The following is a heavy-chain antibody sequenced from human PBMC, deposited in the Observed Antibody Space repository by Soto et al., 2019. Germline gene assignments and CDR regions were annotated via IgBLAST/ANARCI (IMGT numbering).Heavy chain of an antibody. J-gene: IGHJ4*02. CDR1: GGSFTSNNW. D-gene: IGHD1-7*01. CDR2: TYRTGST. Sequence: SETLSLTCAVSGGSFTSNNWWTWVRQPPGQGLEWIGGTYRTGSTNYNPSLKSRVTISLDKSENQFSLKVTSLTAADTAVYYCASRDPGTSVDYWGQGTLVTVSS. V-gene: IGHV4-4*02. CDR3: ASRDPGTSVDY.